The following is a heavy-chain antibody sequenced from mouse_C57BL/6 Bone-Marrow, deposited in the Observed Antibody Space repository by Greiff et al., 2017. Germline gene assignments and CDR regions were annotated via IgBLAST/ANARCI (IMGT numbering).Heavy chain of an antibody. J-gene: IGHJ3*01. CDR3: AIITTVVAETY. Sequence: QVQLQQSGAELVRPGASVKMSCKASGYTFTSSNMHWVKQTPRQGLEWIGAIYPGNGDTSYNQKFKGKATLTVDKSPSTAYMQLSSLTSEDSAVYFCAIITTVVAETYWGQGTLVTVSA. CDR2: IYPGNGDT. V-gene: IGHV1-12*01. D-gene: IGHD1-1*01. CDR1: GYTFTSSN.